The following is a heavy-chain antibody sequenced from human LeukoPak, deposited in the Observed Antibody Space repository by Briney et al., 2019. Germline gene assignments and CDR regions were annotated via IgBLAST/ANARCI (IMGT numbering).Heavy chain of an antibody. Sequence: GASVKVSCKASGYTFTSYYMHWVRQAPGQGLEWMGIINPSGGSTSYAQKFQGRVTMTRDTSTSTAYMELRSLRSDDTAVYYCAIFGAAAGYNWGQGTLVTVSS. CDR1: GYTFTSYY. CDR2: INPSGGST. CDR3: AIFGAAAGYN. V-gene: IGHV1-46*01. D-gene: IGHD6-13*01. J-gene: IGHJ4*02.